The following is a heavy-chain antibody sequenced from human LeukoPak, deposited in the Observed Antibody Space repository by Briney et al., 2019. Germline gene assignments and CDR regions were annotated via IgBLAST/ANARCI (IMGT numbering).Heavy chain of an antibody. CDR3: ARERGLHYYDSSGYSTPFDY. CDR1: GGSISSYY. Sequence: SETLSLTCTVSGGSISSYYWSWIRQPAGKGLEWIGRIYTSGSTNYNPSLKSRVTMSVDTSKNQFSLKLSSVTAADTAVYYCARERGLHYYDSSGYSTPFDYWGQGTLVTVSS. J-gene: IGHJ4*02. V-gene: IGHV4-4*07. D-gene: IGHD3-22*01. CDR2: IYTSGST.